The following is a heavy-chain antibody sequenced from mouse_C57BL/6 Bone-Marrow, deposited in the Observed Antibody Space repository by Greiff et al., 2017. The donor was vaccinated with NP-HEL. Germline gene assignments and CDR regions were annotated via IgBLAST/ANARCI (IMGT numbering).Heavy chain of an antibody. V-gene: IGHV1-39*01. CDR1: GYSFTDYN. CDR3: ASLQIYYGIAWFAY. J-gene: IGHJ3*01. D-gene: IGHD2-1*01. CDR2: INPNYGTT. Sequence: EVQLQQSGPELVKPGASVKISCKASGYSFTDYNMNWVKQRNGKSLEWIGVINPNYGTTSYNQKFKGKATLTVDPSSSTAYMQLNSLTSEDSAVYYCASLQIYYGIAWFAYWGQGTLVTVSA.